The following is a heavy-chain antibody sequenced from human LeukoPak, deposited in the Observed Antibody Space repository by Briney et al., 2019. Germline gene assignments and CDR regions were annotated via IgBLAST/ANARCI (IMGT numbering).Heavy chain of an antibody. Sequence: GGSLRLSCTVSGFSFSSYWMTWVRQAPGKGLEWVADIKEDGSEKHYADSVKGRFTISRDNAKNSLDLQMNSLRAEDTAVYYCATYSSLNAREFQYWGQGTLVTVSS. CDR3: ATYSSLNAREFQY. J-gene: IGHJ1*01. CDR2: IKEDGSEK. CDR1: GFSFSSYW. D-gene: IGHD3-22*01. V-gene: IGHV3-7*01.